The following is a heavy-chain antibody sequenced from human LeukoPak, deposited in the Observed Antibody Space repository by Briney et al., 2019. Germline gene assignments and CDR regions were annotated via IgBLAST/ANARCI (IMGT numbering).Heavy chain of an antibody. CDR1: GFTFSSYW. CDR2: IKEDGSEK. CDR3: ARDRTGNDY. J-gene: IGHJ4*02. D-gene: IGHD1-1*01. Sequence: GGSLRLSCAASGFTFSSYWMSWIRQAPGKGLEWVANIKEDGSEKYYVDSVRGRFTISRDNAKNSLSLQMNSLRAEDTAVYYCARDRTGNDYWGQGALVTVSS. V-gene: IGHV3-7*01.